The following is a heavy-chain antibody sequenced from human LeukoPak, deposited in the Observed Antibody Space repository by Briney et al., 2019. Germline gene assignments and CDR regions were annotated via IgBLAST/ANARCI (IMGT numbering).Heavy chain of an antibody. CDR1: GFTFSSYS. D-gene: IGHD3-10*01. V-gene: IGHV3-21*01. Sequence: GGSLRLSCAASGFTFSSYSMNWVRQAPGKGLEWVSSISSSSSYIYYADSVKGRFTISRDNAKNSLYLQMNSPRAEDTAVYYCARAAMVRGVIGWFDPWGQGTLVTVSS. J-gene: IGHJ5*02. CDR3: ARAAMVRGVIGWFDP. CDR2: ISSSSSYI.